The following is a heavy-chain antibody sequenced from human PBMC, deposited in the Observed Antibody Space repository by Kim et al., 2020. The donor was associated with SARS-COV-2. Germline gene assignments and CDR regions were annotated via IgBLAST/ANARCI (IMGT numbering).Heavy chain of an antibody. Sequence: ASVKVSCKASGYTFTSYGISWVRQAPGQGLEWMGWISAYNGNTNYAQKLQGRVTMTTDTSTSTAYMELRSLRSDDTAVYYCARDLRGYCSGGSCLDAFDIWGQGTMVTVSS. CDR3: ARDLRGYCSGGSCLDAFDI. V-gene: IGHV1-18*01. D-gene: IGHD2-15*01. J-gene: IGHJ3*02. CDR2: ISAYNGNT. CDR1: GYTFTSYG.